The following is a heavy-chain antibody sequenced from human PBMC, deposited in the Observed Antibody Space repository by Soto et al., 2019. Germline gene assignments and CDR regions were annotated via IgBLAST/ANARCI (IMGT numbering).Heavy chain of an antibody. V-gene: IGHV5-51*01. CDR2: IYPSDSDT. J-gene: IGHJ4*02. D-gene: IGHD6-6*01. CDR1: GYNFSGYW. CDR3: ARGGVSARTFDY. Sequence: PXESLNISCKGSGYNFSGYWIAWVRQMPGKGLELMGIIYPSDSDTRYRPSFQGQVTISADKSISSAYLQWSSLRASDTAMYYCARGGVSARTFDYWGQGTTVTVSS.